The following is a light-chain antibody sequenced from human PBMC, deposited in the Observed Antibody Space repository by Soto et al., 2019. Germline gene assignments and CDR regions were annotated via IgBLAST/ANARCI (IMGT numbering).Light chain of an antibody. Sequence: QSALTQPASVSGSPGQSITISCTGTSSVVGNYKYVSWYQHHPGKAPKLIIYDVNYRPSGVSNRFSGSKSGNTASLTISGLQAEDEADYYCNSYTTINTVLFGGGTKVTVL. CDR2: DVN. CDR1: SSVVGNYKY. J-gene: IGLJ2*01. V-gene: IGLV2-14*03. CDR3: NSYTTINTVL.